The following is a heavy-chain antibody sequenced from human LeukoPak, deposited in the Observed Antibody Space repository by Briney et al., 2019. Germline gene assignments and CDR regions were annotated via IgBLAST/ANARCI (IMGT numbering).Heavy chain of an antibody. Sequence: GGTLTLSSATSAFTFITNTMSWVRQAPGKRLQQVSGISAGGGSTYYADSVQGRFTISRDDSKNTLYLQMNSLRVDDTAVYYCAKAYGYSNRGIDYWGQGTLVTVSS. CDR2: ISAGGGST. CDR3: AKAYGYSNRGIDY. D-gene: IGHD6-13*01. V-gene: IGHV3-23*01. CDR1: AFTFITNT. J-gene: IGHJ4*02.